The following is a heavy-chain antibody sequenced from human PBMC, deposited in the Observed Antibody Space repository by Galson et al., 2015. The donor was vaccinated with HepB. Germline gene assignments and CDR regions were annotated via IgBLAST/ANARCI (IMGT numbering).Heavy chain of an antibody. V-gene: IGHV4-61*08. Sequence: ETLSLTCTVSGVSVSSGGHYWSWIRQPPGKGLEWIGYVFHTGNTNYNPSLRSRVIISVDTSKNQFFLRLRSVTAADTAIYYCAREPALPAAINYYGLDVWGQGTTVTVSS. CDR2: VFHTGNT. D-gene: IGHD2-2*01. J-gene: IGHJ6*02. CDR1: GVSVSSGGHY. CDR3: AREPALPAAINYYGLDV.